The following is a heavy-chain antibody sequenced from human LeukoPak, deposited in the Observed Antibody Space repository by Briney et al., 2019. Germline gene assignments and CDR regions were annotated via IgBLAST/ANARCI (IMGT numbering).Heavy chain of an antibody. J-gene: IGHJ6*03. CDR3: AGSLSSSSPLMDV. V-gene: IGHV1-69*05. CDR2: IIPIFGTA. CDR1: GGTFIYYT. D-gene: IGHD6-6*01. Sequence: SVKVSCKASGGTFIYYTISWVRQAPGQGLEWMGGIIPIFGTANYAQKFQGRVTITTDESTSTAYMELSSLRSEDTAVYYCAGSLSSSSPLMDVWGKGTTVTVSS.